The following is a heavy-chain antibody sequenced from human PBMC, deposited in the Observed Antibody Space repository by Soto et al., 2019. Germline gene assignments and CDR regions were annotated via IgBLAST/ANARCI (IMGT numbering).Heavy chain of an antibody. CDR3: ARDPLEVNSSGWYYYYYGMDV. J-gene: IGHJ6*02. D-gene: IGHD6-19*01. V-gene: IGHV3-30-3*01. CDR2: ISYDGSNK. Sequence: QPGGSLRLSCAASGFTFSSYAMRWVRQAPGKGLEWVAVISYDGSNKYYADSVKGRFTISRDNSKNTLYLQMNSLRAEDTAVYYCARDPLEVNSSGWYYYYYGMDVWGQGTTVTVSS. CDR1: GFTFSSYA.